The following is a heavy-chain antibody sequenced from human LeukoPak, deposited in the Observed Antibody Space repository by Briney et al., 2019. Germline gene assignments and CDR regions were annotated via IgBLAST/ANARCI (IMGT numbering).Heavy chain of an antibody. D-gene: IGHD6-6*01. Sequence: SQTLSLTCTVSGGSISSGDYYWRWIRQPPGKGLEWIGYIYYSGSTYYNPSLKSRVTISVDTSKNQFSLKLSSVTAADTAVYYCAREYSSSSAPFYFDYWGQGTLVTVSS. CDR1: GGSISSGDYY. V-gene: IGHV4-30-4*08. CDR2: IYYSGST. CDR3: AREYSSSSAPFYFDY. J-gene: IGHJ4*02.